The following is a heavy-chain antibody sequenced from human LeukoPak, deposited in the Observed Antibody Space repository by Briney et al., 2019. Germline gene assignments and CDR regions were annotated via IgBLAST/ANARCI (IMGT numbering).Heavy chain of an antibody. CDR3: ARVYLGYCSSTSCYYLDP. J-gene: IGHJ5*02. D-gene: IGHD2-2*01. CDR2: IIPILGIA. V-gene: IGHV1-69*02. Sequence: GASVKVSCKASGGTFSSYTISWVRQAPGQGLEWMGRIIPILGIANYAQKFQGRVTITADKSTSTAYMELCSLRSEDTAVYYCARVYLGYCSSTSCYYLDPWGQGTLVTVSS. CDR1: GGTFSSYT.